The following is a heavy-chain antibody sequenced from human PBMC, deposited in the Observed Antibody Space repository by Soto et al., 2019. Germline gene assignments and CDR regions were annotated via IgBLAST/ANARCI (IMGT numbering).Heavy chain of an antibody. D-gene: IGHD2-2*01. CDR2: INPSGGST. V-gene: IGHV1-46*01. CDR1: GGTFSSYA. J-gene: IGHJ6*02. CDR3: ASPSPGYCISISCPAYYYYGMDV. Sequence: ASVKVSCKASGGTFSSYAISWVRQAPGQGLEWMGIINPSGGSTSYAQKFQGRVTMTRDTSTSTVYMELSSLRSEDTAVYYCASPSPGYCISISCPAYYYYGMDVWGQGTTVTVS.